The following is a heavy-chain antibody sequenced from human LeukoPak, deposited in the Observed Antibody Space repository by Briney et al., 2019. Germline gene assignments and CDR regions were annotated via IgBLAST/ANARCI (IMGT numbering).Heavy chain of an antibody. D-gene: IGHD3-22*01. Sequence: SETLSLTCAVSAASISNYYWSWIRQAPGKGLEWIGYISTSGSTNYNPSLKGRVSTSLDTSKNRFSLNLNFVTAADTAVYYCASPRSGYRYTFDYWGQGALVTVSS. CDR1: AASISNYY. CDR2: ISTSGST. J-gene: IGHJ4*02. V-gene: IGHV4-4*09. CDR3: ASPRSGYRYTFDY.